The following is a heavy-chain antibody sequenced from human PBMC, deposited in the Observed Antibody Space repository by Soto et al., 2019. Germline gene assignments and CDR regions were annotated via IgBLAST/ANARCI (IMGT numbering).Heavy chain of an antibody. Sequence: GGSLRLSCTASGFIFSNYAMIWIRQAPGKGLEWVGTIRGNSYGPYYAYSVRGRFTISRDNSKNTMSLQLNSLRANDTAIYYCAKGSSENRLDWLDPWGHGTLVTVSS. D-gene: IGHD1-26*01. CDR1: GFIFSNYA. J-gene: IGHJ5*02. CDR2: IRGNSYGP. CDR3: AKGSSENRLDWLDP. V-gene: IGHV3-23*01.